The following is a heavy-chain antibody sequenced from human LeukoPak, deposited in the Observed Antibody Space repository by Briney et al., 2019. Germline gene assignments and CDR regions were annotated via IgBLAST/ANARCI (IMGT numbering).Heavy chain of an antibody. CDR1: GYTFTNYG. J-gene: IGHJ4*02. V-gene: IGHV1-18*01. CDR2: ISPYNGNT. Sequence: ASVKASCKASGYTFTNYGISWVRQAPGQGLEWVGWISPYNGNTHYAQKLQGRVTMTTDTSTSTAYMELRSLRSDDTAVYYCARGIYFDYWGQGTLVTVSS. CDR3: ARGIYFDY.